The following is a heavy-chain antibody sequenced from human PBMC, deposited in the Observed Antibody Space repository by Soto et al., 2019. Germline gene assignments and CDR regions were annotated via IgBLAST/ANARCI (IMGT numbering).Heavy chain of an antibody. J-gene: IGHJ5*02. CDR2: VSRAGTYT. CDR1: GFTFSSYA. V-gene: IGHV3-23*01. CDR3: VKYTVTEDLGES. D-gene: IGHD3-16*01. Sequence: EVQLLESGGDVVRPGGSVRLSCAASGFTFSSYAKGWVRQAPGKGLEWVAGVSRAGTYTFYADSVRGRFSISRDNSRDTVDLYMNALRGDDTAVYFCVKYTVTEDLGESWGQGTLVSVSS.